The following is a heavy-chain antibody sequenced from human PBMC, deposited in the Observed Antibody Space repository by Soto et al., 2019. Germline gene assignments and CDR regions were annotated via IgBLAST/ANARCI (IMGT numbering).Heavy chain of an antibody. D-gene: IGHD3-3*01. J-gene: IGHJ6*02. CDR3: ARFHDSAYYYYYGMDV. V-gene: IGHV1-46*01. Sequence: GASVKVSCKASGYTFTSYYMHWVRQAPGQGLEWMGIINPSGGSTSYAQKFQGRVTMTRDTSTSTVYMELSSLRSEDTAVYYCARFHDSAYYYYYGMDVWGQGTTVTVSS. CDR2: INPSGGST. CDR1: GYTFTSYY.